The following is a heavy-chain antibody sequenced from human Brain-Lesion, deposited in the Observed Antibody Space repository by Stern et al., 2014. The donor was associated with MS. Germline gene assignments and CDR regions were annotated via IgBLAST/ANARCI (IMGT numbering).Heavy chain of an antibody. CDR1: GYSFTSYW. J-gene: IGHJ4*02. D-gene: IGHD4-23*01. CDR3: ARFYSGSFLDY. CDR2: IYPRASDT. V-gene: IGHV5-51*03. Sequence: EVQLVQSGAEVKKPGESLKISCKGSGYSFTSYWVAWVRQMPGRGLEWMGIIYPRASDTKYSPSFQGQVTISADKSISTAYLQWSSLKASDTAMYFCARFYSGSFLDYWGQGSLVTVSS.